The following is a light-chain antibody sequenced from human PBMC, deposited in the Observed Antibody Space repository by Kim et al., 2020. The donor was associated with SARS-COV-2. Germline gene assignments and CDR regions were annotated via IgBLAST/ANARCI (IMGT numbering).Light chain of an antibody. CDR1: SSDVGGYNY. CDR3: SSYTTSTLVV. CDR2: EVN. Sequence: QSALTQPASVSGSPGQSITISCTGTSSDVGGYNYVSWYQQHPGKAPHLMIYEVNKRPSGVSNRFSGSKSGNTASLTIFGLQAEDEADYYCSSYTTSTLVVFGGGTQLTVL. J-gene: IGLJ3*02. V-gene: IGLV2-14*03.